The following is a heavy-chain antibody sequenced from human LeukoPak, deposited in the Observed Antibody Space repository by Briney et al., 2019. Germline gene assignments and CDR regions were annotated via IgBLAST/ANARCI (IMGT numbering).Heavy chain of an antibody. CDR1: GFTVSSNY. V-gene: IGHV3-53*04. CDR2: IYSGGST. Sequence: PGGSLRLSCAASGFTVSSNYMSRVRQAPGKGLEWVSVIYSGGSTLYADSVKGRFTISRHNSKDTVYVQMNSVRAEDTAVYYCARLDRRGVYFDYWGQGTLVTVSA. J-gene: IGHJ4*02. CDR3: ARLDRRGVYFDY. D-gene: IGHD3-10*01.